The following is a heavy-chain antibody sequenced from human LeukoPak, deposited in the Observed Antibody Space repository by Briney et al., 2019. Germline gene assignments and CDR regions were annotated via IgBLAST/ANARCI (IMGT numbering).Heavy chain of an antibody. CDR1: GYPFTTYW. Sequence: GESLQISCKGSGYPFTTYWIGWVRPMPGKGLEWMGIIYPGDSDTIYRPSFQGQVTISADKSISTAYLQWNSLRASDTAMYYCARLAVAGLDYWGQGTLVTVSS. CDR2: IYPGDSDT. CDR3: ARLAVAGLDY. V-gene: IGHV5-51*01. D-gene: IGHD6-19*01. J-gene: IGHJ4*02.